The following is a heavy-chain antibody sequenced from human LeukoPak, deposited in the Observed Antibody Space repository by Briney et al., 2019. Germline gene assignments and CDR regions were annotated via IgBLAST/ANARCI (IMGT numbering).Heavy chain of an antibody. CDR1: GFTFSSYG. Sequence: PGGSLRLSCAASGFTFSSYGMHWVRQAPGKGLEWVAVISYDGSNKYYADSVKGRFTISRDNSKNTLYLQMNSLRAEDTAVYYCVYYSSGYFRDDYWGQGTLVTVSS. CDR2: ISYDGSNK. V-gene: IGHV3-30*03. J-gene: IGHJ4*02. CDR3: VYYSSGYFRDDY. D-gene: IGHD3-22*01.